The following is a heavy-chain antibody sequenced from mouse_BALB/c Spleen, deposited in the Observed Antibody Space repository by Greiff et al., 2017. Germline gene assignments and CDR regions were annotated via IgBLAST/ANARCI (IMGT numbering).Heavy chain of an antibody. J-gene: IGHJ2*01. Sequence: EVQVVESGGGLVKPGGSLKLSCAASGFTFSSYAMSWVRQTPEKRLEWVASISSGGSTYYPDSVKGRFTISRDNARNILYLQMSSLRSEDTAMYYCARPIYDGYHYFDYWGQGTTLTVSS. CDR1: GFTFSSYA. CDR3: ARPIYDGYHYFDY. D-gene: IGHD2-3*01. V-gene: IGHV5-6-5*01. CDR2: ISSGGST.